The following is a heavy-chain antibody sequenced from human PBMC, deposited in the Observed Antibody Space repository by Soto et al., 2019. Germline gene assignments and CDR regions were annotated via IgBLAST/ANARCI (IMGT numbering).Heavy chain of an antibody. J-gene: IGHJ6*02. CDR2: ISNDGRNT. V-gene: IGHV3-30*18. D-gene: IGHD6-6*01. CDR3: AKVIGADSTSANVYYYSAMDV. Sequence: QVQMVESGGGVVQPGRSLRLSCAASGFSFSAYGLHWVRQAPGKGLEWLAVISNDGRNTYYADSVKGRFTISRDNSKDTLFLQMNSLRVEDTAIYYCAKVIGADSTSANVYYYSAMDVWGQGATVTVSS. CDR1: GFSFSAYG.